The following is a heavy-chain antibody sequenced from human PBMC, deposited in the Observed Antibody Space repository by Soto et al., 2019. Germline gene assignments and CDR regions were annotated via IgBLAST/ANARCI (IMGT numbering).Heavy chain of an antibody. CDR2: IILPFGTP. CDR1: GGTFSNYA. D-gene: IGHD4-17*01. Sequence: GASVKVSCKASGGTFSNYAISWVRQAPGQGLEWMGGIILPFGTPNYAQKFQGGVTITADESMTTAYMELSGLRSEDTAVYYCARGADYGDYFDYWSRGTLVTVSS. J-gene: IGHJ4*02. V-gene: IGHV1-69*13. CDR3: ARGADYGDYFDY.